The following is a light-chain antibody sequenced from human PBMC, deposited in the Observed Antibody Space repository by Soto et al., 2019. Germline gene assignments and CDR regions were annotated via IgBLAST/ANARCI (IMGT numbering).Light chain of an antibody. V-gene: IGKV1D-16*01. CDR2: AAS. J-gene: IGKJ1*01. Sequence: DIQMTQSPSSVSASVGDRVTITCLASQGIYSWLAWYQQKSGRAPKLLIYAASILQSGVPSRFSGSGSGTDFTLTISSLQPEDFATYYCQEYNTYSRTFGQGTKVDIK. CDR3: QEYNTYSRT. CDR1: QGIYSW.